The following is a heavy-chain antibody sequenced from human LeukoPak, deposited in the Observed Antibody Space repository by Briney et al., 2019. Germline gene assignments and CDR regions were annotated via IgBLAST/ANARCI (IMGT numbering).Heavy chain of an antibody. CDR2: IYYSGST. Sequence: ASETLSLTCTVSGGSISSSSYYWGWIRQPPGKGLEWIGSIYYSGSTYYNPSLKSRVTISVDTSKNQFSLKLSSVTAADTAVYYCARHNPSQGYYDFWSAKESYYYYMDVWGKGTTVTVSS. CDR3: ARHNPSQGYYDFWSAKESYYYYMDV. D-gene: IGHD3-3*01. V-gene: IGHV4-39*01. CDR1: GGSISSSSYY. J-gene: IGHJ6*03.